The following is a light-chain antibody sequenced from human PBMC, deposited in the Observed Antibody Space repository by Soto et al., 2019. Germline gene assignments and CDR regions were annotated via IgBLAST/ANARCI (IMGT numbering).Light chain of an antibody. CDR2: EST. CDR1: SSDVGGYDY. CDR3: SSYSSSSTLVV. Sequence: QSVLTQPASVSGSPGQSITISCTGTSSDVGGYDYVSWYQQNPGKAPKLIIYESTNRPSGVSHRFSGSKSGNTASLTISGLRAEDEADYYCSSYSSSSTLVVFGGGTKLT. J-gene: IGLJ2*01. V-gene: IGLV2-14*01.